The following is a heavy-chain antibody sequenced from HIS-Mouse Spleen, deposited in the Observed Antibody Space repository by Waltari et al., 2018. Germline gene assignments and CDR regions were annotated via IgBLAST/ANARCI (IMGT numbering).Heavy chain of an antibody. Sequence: QVQLQESGPGLVKPSETLSLTCTVSGYSISSGYYWGWIRQPPGKGREWIGSIYHSGHTYYNPSLKSRVTISVDTSKNQFSLKLSSVTAADTAVYYCARDSWAYAIEYFQHWGQGTLVTVSS. J-gene: IGHJ1*01. CDR2: IYHSGHT. CDR3: ARDSWAYAIEYFQH. V-gene: IGHV4-38-2*02. D-gene: IGHD2-8*01. CDR1: GYSISSGYY.